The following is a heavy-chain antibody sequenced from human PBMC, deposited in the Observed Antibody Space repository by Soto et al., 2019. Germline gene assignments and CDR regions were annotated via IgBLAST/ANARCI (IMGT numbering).Heavy chain of an antibody. Sequence: SVKVSCKASGGTFISYTISWVRQAPGQGLEWMGRIIPILGIANYAQKFKGRVTITADKSTSTAYMELSSLRSEDTAVYYCASTDLLAYCGGDCYSFSYYYYGMDVWGQGTTVTVSS. V-gene: IGHV1-69*02. J-gene: IGHJ6*02. CDR2: IIPILGIA. D-gene: IGHD2-21*02. CDR3: ASTDLLAYCGGDCYSFSYYYYGMDV. CDR1: GGTFISYT.